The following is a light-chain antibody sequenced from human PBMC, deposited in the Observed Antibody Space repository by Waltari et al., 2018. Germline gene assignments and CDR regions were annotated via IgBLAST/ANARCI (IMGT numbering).Light chain of an antibody. CDR1: QSISTY. Sequence: EILLTQSPATLSLSPGERAPLSCRASQSISTYLAWYQQKPGQAPRLLIYDASNRATAIPARFSGSGSGTDFTLTISSLEPEDFVVYYCQQRSNWPPTFGQGTKVEIK. J-gene: IGKJ1*01. CDR3: QQRSNWPPT. V-gene: IGKV3-11*01. CDR2: DAS.